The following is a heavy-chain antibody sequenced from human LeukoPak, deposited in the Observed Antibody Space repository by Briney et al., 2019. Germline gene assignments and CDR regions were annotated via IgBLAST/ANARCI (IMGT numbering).Heavy chain of an antibody. D-gene: IGHD4-17*01. CDR1: GFTFSSYG. CDR3: ARGPNYGDRVDYFDY. CDR2: ISYDGSNK. V-gene: IGHV3-30*03. Sequence: GGSLRLSCAASGFTFSSYGMHWVRQAPGKGLEWVAVISYDGSNKYYADSVKGRFTISRDNSKNTLYLQMNSLRVDDSAVYYCARGPNYGDRVDYFDYWGQGTLVTVS. J-gene: IGHJ4*02.